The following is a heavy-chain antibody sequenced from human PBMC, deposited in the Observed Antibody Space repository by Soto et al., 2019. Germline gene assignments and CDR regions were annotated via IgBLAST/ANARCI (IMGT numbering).Heavy chain of an antibody. CDR3: AREVLYGMDV. CDR1: GFTFTSHA. CDR2: ISFDGVNT. V-gene: IGHV3-30*14. J-gene: IGHJ6*02. Sequence: QVQLVESGGGVVQPGRSLRLSCAASGFTFTSHAFHWVRQAPGKGLAWVALISFDGVNTYYADSVKGRFTISRDNPNNTLYLQMNSPRPEDTALYYCAREVLYGMDVWGPGTTVTVSS.